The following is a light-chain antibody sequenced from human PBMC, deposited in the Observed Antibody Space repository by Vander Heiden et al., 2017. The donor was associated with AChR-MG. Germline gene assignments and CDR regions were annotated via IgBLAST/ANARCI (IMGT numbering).Light chain of an antibody. CDR3: QQLKSYPWT. CDR2: AAF. Sequence: DIQLTQSPSFLSASVGDRVTITCRASQGISSYLAWYQQKPGKAPKVLIYAAFTLQSGVPLRFSGSGSGTEFTLTISSLQPEDSATYYCQQLKSYPWTFGQGIKVEIK. V-gene: IGKV1-9*01. J-gene: IGKJ1*01. CDR1: QGISSY.